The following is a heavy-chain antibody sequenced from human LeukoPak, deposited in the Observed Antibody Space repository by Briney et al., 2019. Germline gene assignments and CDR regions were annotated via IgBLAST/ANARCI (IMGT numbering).Heavy chain of an antibody. Sequence: GGSLRLSCAASGFTFSSYGMHWVRQAPGKGLEWVAVISYDGSNKYYADSVKGRFTISRDNSKNTLYLQMNSLRAEDTAVYYCASGDTVTIAVSSVDHWGQGTLVTVSS. CDR2: ISYDGSNK. CDR1: GFTFSSYG. V-gene: IGHV3-30*03. D-gene: IGHD4-11*01. J-gene: IGHJ4*02. CDR3: ASGDTVTIAVSSVDH.